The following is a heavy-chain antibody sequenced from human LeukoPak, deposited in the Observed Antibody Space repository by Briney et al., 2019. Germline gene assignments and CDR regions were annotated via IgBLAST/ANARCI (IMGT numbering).Heavy chain of an antibody. CDR3: ERDPSEYEWQRGWYRDF. V-gene: IGHV3-23*01. J-gene: IGHJ4*02. D-gene: IGHD6-19*01. CDR1: GFIFSSYG. Sequence: SGVSLRLSCAASGFIFSSYGMSGFRQSPGKGLEGVSTINNRADETHYADFVRGRFFISRDNSNSRLTLHMNNLRVEDTAVYYCERDPSEYEWQRGWYRDFWGQGSQVTVSS. CDR2: INNRADET.